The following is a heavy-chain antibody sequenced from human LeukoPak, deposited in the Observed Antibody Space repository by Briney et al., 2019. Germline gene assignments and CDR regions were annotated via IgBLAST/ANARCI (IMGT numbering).Heavy chain of an antibody. CDR3: ARGSIIVDYVWRSYRSCWFDP. D-gene: IGHD3-16*02. CDR2: INHSGST. Sequence: SETLSLTCAVYGGSFSGYYWSWIRQPPGKGLEWIGEINHSGSTNYNPSLKSRVTISVDTSKNQFSLKLSSVTAADTAVYYCARGSIIVDYVWRSYRSCWFDPWGQGTLVTVSS. J-gene: IGHJ5*02. V-gene: IGHV4-34*01. CDR1: GGSFSGYY.